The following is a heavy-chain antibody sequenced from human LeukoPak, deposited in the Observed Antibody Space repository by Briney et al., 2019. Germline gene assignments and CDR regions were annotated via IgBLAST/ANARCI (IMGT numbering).Heavy chain of an antibody. CDR3: AKGQGFFYGSGSPSDGDY. CDR1: GFTLSPYS. V-gene: IGHV3-23*01. CDR2: ISGSAGGI. J-gene: IGHJ4*02. D-gene: IGHD3-10*01. Sequence: GGCLRLSCAAWGFTLSPYSRKWVRQAPGKGLEWGSEISGSAGGIYYTDSVKGRLTIYRDNSKNTLYLDVNSLGAEETAVYYCAKGQGFFYGSGSPSDGDYWGQGALVSVSS.